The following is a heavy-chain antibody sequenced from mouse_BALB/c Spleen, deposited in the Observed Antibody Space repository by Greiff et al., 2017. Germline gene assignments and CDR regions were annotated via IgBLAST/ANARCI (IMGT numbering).Heavy chain of an antibody. CDR2: IDPSDSET. D-gene: IGHD1-1*01. V-gene: IGHV1S126*01. J-gene: IGHJ3*01. CDR1: GYSFTSYW. CDR3: ARNYGSLAWFAY. Sequence: QVQLKQSGPQLVRPGASVKISCKASGYSFTSYWMHWVKQRPGQGLEWIGMIDPSDSETRLNQKFKDKATLTVDKSSSTAYMQLSSPTSEDSAVYYCARNYGSLAWFAYWGQGTLVTVSA.